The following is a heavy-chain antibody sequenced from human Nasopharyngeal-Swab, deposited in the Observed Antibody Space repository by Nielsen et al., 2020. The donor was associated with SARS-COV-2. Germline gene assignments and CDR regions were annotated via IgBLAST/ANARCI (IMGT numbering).Heavy chain of an antibody. J-gene: IGHJ4*02. CDR3: ARGARNTIMGNYYFDY. D-gene: IGHD5-24*01. Sequence: SATLSLTCAVYSGSFSGHYWSWIRQSPGKGLEWLGEISYSGSTNYNPSLKSRVTISIDTSKNQFSLRMTSVTAADTAVYYCARGARNTIMGNYYFDYWGQGTLVTVSS. CDR2: ISYSGST. V-gene: IGHV4-34*01. CDR1: SGSFSGHY.